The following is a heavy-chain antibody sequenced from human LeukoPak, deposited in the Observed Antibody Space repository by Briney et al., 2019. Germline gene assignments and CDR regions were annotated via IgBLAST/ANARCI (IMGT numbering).Heavy chain of an antibody. CDR2: INHSEST. CDR1: GGSFSGYY. D-gene: IGHD3-3*01. CDR3: ARVRIFGVVIIQGWFDP. V-gene: IGHV4-34*01. J-gene: IGHJ5*02. Sequence: SETLSLTCAVYGGSFSGYYWSWIRQPPGKGLEWIGEINHSESTNYNPSLKSRVTISVDTSKNQFSLKLSSVTAADTAVYYCARVRIFGVVIIQGWFDPWGQGTLVTVSS.